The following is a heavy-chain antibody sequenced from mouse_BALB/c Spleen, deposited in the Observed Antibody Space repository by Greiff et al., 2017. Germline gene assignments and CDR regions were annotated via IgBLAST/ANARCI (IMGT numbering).Heavy chain of an antibody. Sequence: EVHLVESGGGLVQPGGSLKLSCAASGFTFSSYGMSWVRQTPDKRLELVATINSNGGSTYYPDSVKGRFTISRDNAKNTLYLQMSSLKSEDTAMYYCARTDGYYGGFAYWGQGTLVTVSA. V-gene: IGHV5-6-3*01. D-gene: IGHD2-3*01. CDR3: ARTDGYYGGFAY. J-gene: IGHJ3*01. CDR1: GFTFSSYG. CDR2: INSNGGST.